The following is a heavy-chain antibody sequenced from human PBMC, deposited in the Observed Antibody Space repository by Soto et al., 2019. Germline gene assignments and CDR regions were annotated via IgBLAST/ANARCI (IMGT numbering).Heavy chain of an antibody. Sequence: LSLTCTLSCASITHTNWWSWVRQPPGKGLEWIGEIYYGGITNYNPSFKSRVTISVDTSKKQFSLNLRSVTAADTAVYYCARQVGVTEDYWGQGTMVTVSS. D-gene: IGHD1-26*01. V-gene: IGHV4-4*02. CDR1: CASITHTNW. J-gene: IGHJ4*02. CDR2: IYYGGIT. CDR3: ARQVGVTEDY.